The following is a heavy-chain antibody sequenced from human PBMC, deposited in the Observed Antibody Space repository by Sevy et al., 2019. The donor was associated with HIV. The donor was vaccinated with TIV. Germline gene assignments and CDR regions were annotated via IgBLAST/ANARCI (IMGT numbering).Heavy chain of an antibody. V-gene: IGHV4-59*01. Sequence: SETLSLTCTVSGGSISSYYWNWIRQPPGKGLEWIGYIYYSGRTNYNPSLKSRVTISVDTSKNQFSLKLSSVTAGDTAVYYCARAGGSTDWGMDVWGQGTTVTVSS. J-gene: IGHJ6*02. CDR1: GGSISSYY. CDR2: IYYSGRT. D-gene: IGHD2-2*01. CDR3: ARAGGSTDWGMDV.